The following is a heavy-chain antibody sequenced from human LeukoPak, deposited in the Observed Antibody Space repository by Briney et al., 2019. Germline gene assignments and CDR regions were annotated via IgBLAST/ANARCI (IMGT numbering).Heavy chain of an antibody. Sequence: GASVKVSCKASGYTFTSYGISWVRQAPGQGLEWMGWISAYNGNTNYAQKLQGRVTMTTDTSTSTAYMELRSLRSDDTAVYFCAKGSSSSRPYYFDYWGQGTLVTVSS. J-gene: IGHJ4*02. CDR1: GYTFTSYG. CDR2: ISAYNGNT. D-gene: IGHD2-2*01. V-gene: IGHV1-18*01. CDR3: AKGSSSSRPYYFDY.